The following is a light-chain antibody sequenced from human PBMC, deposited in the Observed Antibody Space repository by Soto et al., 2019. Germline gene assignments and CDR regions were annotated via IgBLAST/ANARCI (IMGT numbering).Light chain of an antibody. J-gene: IGLJ2*01. Sequence: QYALTQTASVSGSPGQSITISCTGTSSDVGRYKLVSWYQQHPGKAPKLMIYEDIERPSGVSNRFSASKSGNTASLTISGLQTEDEADYYCCSYAGGTSVVFGGGTKVTVL. CDR3: CSYAGGTSVV. V-gene: IGLV2-23*01. CDR2: EDI. CDR1: SSDVGRYKL.